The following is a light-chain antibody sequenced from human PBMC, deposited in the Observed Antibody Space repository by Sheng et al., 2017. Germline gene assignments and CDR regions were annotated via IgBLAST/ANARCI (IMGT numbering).Light chain of an antibody. Sequence: DIQMTQSPSSLSASVGDRVTISCRASQSISTYLNWYQHKPGRAPMLLIFAASTLQSGVPSRFSGSGSGTDFTLTISSLQPEDFATYFCQQSYSSPWTFGLGT. CDR3: QQSYSSPWT. CDR1: QSISTY. CDR2: AAS. V-gene: IGKV1-39*01. J-gene: IGKJ1*01.